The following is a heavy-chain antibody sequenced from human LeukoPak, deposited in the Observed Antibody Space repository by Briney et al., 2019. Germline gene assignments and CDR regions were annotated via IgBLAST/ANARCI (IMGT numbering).Heavy chain of an antibody. CDR2: IYAGDSDT. V-gene: IGHV5-51*01. CDR1: GYSFATYW. CDR3: ARQLKTNWAFGP. D-gene: IGHD7-27*01. Sequence: GESLKISCKGSGYSFATYWIGWVRQVPGKGLEWMGIIYAGDSDTNYSPSFKGQVTISVDQSNTTAFLQWSPLKSSDTAIYYCARQLKTNWAFGPWGQGTLVSVSS. J-gene: IGHJ5*02.